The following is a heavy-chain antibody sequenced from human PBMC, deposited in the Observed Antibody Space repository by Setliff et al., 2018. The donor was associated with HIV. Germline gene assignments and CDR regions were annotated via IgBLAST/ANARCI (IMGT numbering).Heavy chain of an antibody. CDR1: GYTFTGYY. D-gene: IGHD2-15*01. Sequence: ASVKVSCKASGYTFTGYYMHWVRQAPGQGLEWMGWINPNNGGTNYAQKFQDRVTMTRDTSTSTVYMELSSLRSEDTAVYYCARVRYCSGGSCYGGEYWFDPWGQGTLVTVSS. V-gene: IGHV1-2*02. J-gene: IGHJ5*02. CDR2: INPNNGGT. CDR3: ARVRYCSGGSCYGGEYWFDP.